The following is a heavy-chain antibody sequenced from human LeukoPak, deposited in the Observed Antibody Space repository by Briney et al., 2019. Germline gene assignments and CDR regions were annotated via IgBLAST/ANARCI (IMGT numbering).Heavy chain of an antibody. CDR1: GASINSHY. D-gene: IGHD1-7*01. CDR2: SFYSGST. J-gene: IGHJ4*02. CDR3: ARGTGNWNFGV. V-gene: IGHV4-59*11. Sequence: SETLSLTCTVSGASINSHYWSWFRQSPGKGLEWIGHSFYSGSTNYSPSLRSRVTISVDRPNNKFSQRLRSVTAADTAIYYCARGTGNWNFGVWGRGSLISVSS.